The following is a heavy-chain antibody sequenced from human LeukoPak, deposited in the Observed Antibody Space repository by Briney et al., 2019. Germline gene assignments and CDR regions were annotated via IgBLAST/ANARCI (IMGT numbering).Heavy chain of an antibody. CDR1: GLTFSTYA. D-gene: IGHD2-2*01. CDR3: ARGSSTNCYGGNCFYYYMAV. J-gene: IGHJ6*03. Sequence: GWSLRLSCAASGLTFSTYATHWVRQAGGRGLDGVAVTSFDGTTKYYADSLKGRFTVSRDNSKNTLILQMNSLRAEDTAVYYCARGSSTNCYGGNCFYYYMAVWGKGTTVTVSS. V-gene: IGHV3-30*04. CDR2: TSFDGTTK.